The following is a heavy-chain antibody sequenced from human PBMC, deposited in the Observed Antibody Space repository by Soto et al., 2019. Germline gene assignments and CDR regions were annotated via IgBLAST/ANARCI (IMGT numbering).Heavy chain of an antibody. V-gene: IGHV3-30*18. CDR3: TNAGGKWRPTPDYGMDV. CDR1: GFSFSSYG. J-gene: IGHJ6*02. CDR2: LSYDGDDK. Sequence: QGQLVESGGGVVQPGKSLRLSCEGSGFSFSSYGMHWVRQPPGRGREWVALLSYDGDDKFYRDSVKGRFSISRHNSRDTLFLQMDGLRPDNTGVYYCTNAGGKWRPTPDYGMDVWGQGTTVTVSS. D-gene: IGHD3-16*01.